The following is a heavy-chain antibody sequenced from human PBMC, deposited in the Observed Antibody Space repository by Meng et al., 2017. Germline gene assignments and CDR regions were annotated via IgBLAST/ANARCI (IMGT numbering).Heavy chain of an antibody. Sequence: SETLSLTCTVSGGSISSGSYYWSWIRQPAGKGLEWIGRIYTSGSTNYNPSLKSRVTISVDTSKNQFSLKLSSVTAADTAVYYCATNHGGNGDPYFDYWGQGTLVTVSS. V-gene: IGHV4-61*02. J-gene: IGHJ4*02. CDR2: IYTSGST. D-gene: IGHD4-23*01. CDR1: GGSISSGSYY. CDR3: ATNHGGNGDPYFDY.